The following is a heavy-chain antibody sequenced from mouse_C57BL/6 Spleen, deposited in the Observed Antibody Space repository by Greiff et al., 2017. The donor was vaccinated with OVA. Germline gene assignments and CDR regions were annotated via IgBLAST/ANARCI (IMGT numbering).Heavy chain of an antibody. CDR2: IDPETGGT. D-gene: IGHD1-1*01. CDR1: GYTFTDYE. Sequence: QVQLQQSGAELVRPGASVTLSCKASGYTFTDYEMHWVKQTPVHGLEWIGAIDPETGGTAYNQKFKGKAILTADKSSSTAYMELRSLTSEDSAVYYCTRGDYGSRWYFDYWGQGTTLTVSS. J-gene: IGHJ2*01. V-gene: IGHV1-15*01. CDR3: TRGDYGSRWYFDY.